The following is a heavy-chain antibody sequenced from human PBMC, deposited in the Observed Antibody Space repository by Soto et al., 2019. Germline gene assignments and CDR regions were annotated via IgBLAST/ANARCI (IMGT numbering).Heavy chain of an antibody. CDR3: AKALSQFLPLDY. Sequence: GGSLRLSGAASGFTFSNYAISWVRQAPWKGLEWVSAISGGGTSTYYSDSVKGRFSISRDNYKNTLYLQMNTLRAEDTAVYYCAKALSQFLPLDYWGQGTLVTVSS. V-gene: IGHV3-23*01. CDR1: GFTFSNYA. CDR2: ISGGGTST. J-gene: IGHJ4*02. D-gene: IGHD3-3*01.